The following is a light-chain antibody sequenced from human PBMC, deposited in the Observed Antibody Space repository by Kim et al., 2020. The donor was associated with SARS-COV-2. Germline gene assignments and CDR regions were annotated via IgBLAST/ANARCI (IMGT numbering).Light chain of an antibody. V-gene: IGLV3-1*01. CDR3: QAWDSSKIPWV. Sequence: SYELTQPPSVSVSPGQTASITCSGDKLGDKYACWYQQKPGQSPVLVIYQDSKRPSGIPERFSGSNSGNTATLTISGTQAMDEADYYCQAWDSSKIPWVFGGGTQLTVL. CDR2: QDS. J-gene: IGLJ3*02. CDR1: KLGDKY.